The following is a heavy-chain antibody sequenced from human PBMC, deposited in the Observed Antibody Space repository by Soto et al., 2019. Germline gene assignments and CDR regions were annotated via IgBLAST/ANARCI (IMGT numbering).Heavy chain of an antibody. J-gene: IGHJ4*02. CDR2: ISGSGGST. CDR1: GFTFSSYA. D-gene: IGHD4-17*01. Sequence: PGGSLRLSCASSGFTFSSYAMSWVRQAPGKGLEWVSAISGSGGSTYYADSVKGRFTISRDNSKNTLYLQMNSLRAEDTAVYYCAKGYYGGYGFRPGYFEYWGQGTLVTVSS. V-gene: IGHV3-23*01. CDR3: AKGYYGGYGFRPGYFEY.